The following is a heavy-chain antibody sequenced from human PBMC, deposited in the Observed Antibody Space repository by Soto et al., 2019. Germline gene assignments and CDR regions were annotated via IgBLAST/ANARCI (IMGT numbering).Heavy chain of an antibody. D-gene: IGHD5-18*01. CDR2: IRSKAYGGTT. CDR1: GFTFGDYA. Sequence: GGSLRLSCTASGFTFGDYAMSWFRQAPGKGLEWVGFIRSKAYGGTTEYAASVKGRFTISRDDSKSIAYLQMNSLKTEGTAVYYCTRARGYSYPRAFDYWGQGTLVTVSS. CDR3: TRARGYSYPRAFDY. J-gene: IGHJ4*02. V-gene: IGHV3-49*03.